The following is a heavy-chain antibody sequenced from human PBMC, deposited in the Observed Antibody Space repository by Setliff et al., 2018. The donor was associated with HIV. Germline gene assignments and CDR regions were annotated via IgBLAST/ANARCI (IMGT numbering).Heavy chain of an antibody. V-gene: IGHV4-34*01. D-gene: IGHD6-19*01. CDR2: INHSGST. J-gene: IGHJ4*02. Sequence: PSETLSLTCAVYGGSLSGYHWSWIRQSPEKGLEWIGEINHSGSTNYNPSLKSRVTISVDTSKNQFSLKLSSVTAADTAVYYCVRQGAVTGHSFDSWGPGALVTVSS. CDR3: VRQGAVTGHSFDS. CDR1: GGSLSGYH.